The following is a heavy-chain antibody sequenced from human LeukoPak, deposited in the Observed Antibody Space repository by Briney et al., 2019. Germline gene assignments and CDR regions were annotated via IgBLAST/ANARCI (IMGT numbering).Heavy chain of an antibody. CDR3: ARISVAGAQTFDY. CDR2: INVDESST. D-gene: IGHD1-26*01. CDR1: GFTFINYW. Sequence: GGSLRLSCAASGFTFINYWMHWVRQAPGKGLVWVSRINVDESSTSYADSVKGRFTISRDNAKKTLYLQMNSLRAEDTAVYYYARISVAGAQTFDYWGQGTLVLVSS. J-gene: IGHJ4*02. V-gene: IGHV3-74*01.